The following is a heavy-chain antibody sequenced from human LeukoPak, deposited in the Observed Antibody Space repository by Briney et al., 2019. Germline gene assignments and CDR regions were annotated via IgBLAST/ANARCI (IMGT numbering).Heavy chain of an antibody. Sequence: ASVKVSCKVSGYTLTELSMHWVRQAPGKGLEWMGGFDPEDGETIYAQKFQGRVTMTEDTSTDTAYMELSSLRSEDTAVYFCATDSTGSSWYRDWFDPWGQGTLVTVSS. CDR2: FDPEDGET. V-gene: IGHV1-24*01. CDR1: GYTLTELS. CDR3: ATDSTGSSWYRDWFDP. D-gene: IGHD6-13*01. J-gene: IGHJ5*02.